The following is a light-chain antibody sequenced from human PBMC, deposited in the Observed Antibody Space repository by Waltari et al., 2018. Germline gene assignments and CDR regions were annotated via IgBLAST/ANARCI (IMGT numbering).Light chain of an antibody. CDR1: QSISRY. CDR3: QKYGSLPAT. Sequence: IMLTQSPGTLSLSPGERATLSCRASQSISRYLAWYQQKPGQAPRLLIYDAPTRATGIPDRFSGSGSGTDFSLTISRLEPEDFAVYYCQKYGSLPATFGQGTKVEIK. V-gene: IGKV3-20*01. J-gene: IGKJ1*01. CDR2: DAP.